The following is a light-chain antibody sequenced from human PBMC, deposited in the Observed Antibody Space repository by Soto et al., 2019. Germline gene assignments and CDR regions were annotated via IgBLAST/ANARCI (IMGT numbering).Light chain of an antibody. CDR2: EVS. Sequence: QSALTQPPSASGSPGQSVTISCTGTSSDVGDYNYVSWYQQHPGKAPKLMIYEVSKRPSGVPDRFSGSKSGNTASLTVSGLQAEDEADYYCSSYAGSLDIFGTGTKLTLL. CDR1: SSDVGDYNY. J-gene: IGLJ1*01. CDR3: SSYAGSLDI. V-gene: IGLV2-8*01.